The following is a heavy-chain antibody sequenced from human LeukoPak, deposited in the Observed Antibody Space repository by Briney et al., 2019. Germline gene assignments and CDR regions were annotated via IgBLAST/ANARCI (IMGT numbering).Heavy chain of an antibody. CDR1: GYTFTSYD. CDR2: MNPNSGNT. J-gene: IGHJ6*03. D-gene: IGHD1-26*01. V-gene: IGHV1-8*01. CDR3: ARVRGGWNYMDV. Sequence: GASVKVSRKASGYTFTSYDINWVRQATGQGLEWMGWMNPNSGNTGYAQKFQGRVTMTRDTSISTAYMELSSLRSEDTAVYYCARVRGGWNYMDVWGKGTTVTVSS.